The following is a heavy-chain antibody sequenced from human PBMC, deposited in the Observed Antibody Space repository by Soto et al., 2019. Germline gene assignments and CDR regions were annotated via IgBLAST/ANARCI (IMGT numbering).Heavy chain of an antibody. CDR2: MNPKSGNT. V-gene: IGHV1-8*01. D-gene: IGHD6-13*01. CDR1: GYTFTSYD. CDR3: AREHSSSWRFDY. Sequence: QVQLVQSGAEVKKPGASVKVSCKASGYTFTSYDINWVRQATGQGLECRGWMNPKSGNTGYAQKFQGRVTMTKNTSISTAYMELGRLRSEDTAFYYCAREHSSSWRFDYWGQGTLVTVSS. J-gene: IGHJ4*02.